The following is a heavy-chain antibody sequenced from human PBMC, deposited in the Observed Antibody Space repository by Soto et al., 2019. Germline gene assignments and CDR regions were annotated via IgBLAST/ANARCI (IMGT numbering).Heavy chain of an antibody. CDR2: ISYDGSNK. V-gene: IGHV3-30-3*01. CDR3: ARAHRPRENYYYGMDV. CDR1: GFTFRSYA. J-gene: IGHJ6*01. Sequence: QVQLVESGGGVVQPGRSLRLSGAASGFTFRSYAMHWVRQAQGKGLEWVAVISYDGSNKYYEDSVKGRFTISRDNSKNTLYLQMNSLRAEDTAVYYCARAHRPRENYYYGMDVW. D-gene: IGHD1-26*01.